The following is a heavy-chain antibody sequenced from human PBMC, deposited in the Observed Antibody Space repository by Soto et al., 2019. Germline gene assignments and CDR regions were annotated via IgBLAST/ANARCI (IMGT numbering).Heavy chain of an antibody. Sequence: QVQLVQSGAEAKEPGASVKVSCKASGYAFNNYDLNWVRQAPGPGLVWMGWVNPKSANTGYAPKFQGRVTMTRDPSITTAYMELTALTSEDTAVYSCVRESVGKDYLDVWGKGPTVIVSS. D-gene: IGHD1-26*01. CDR2: VNPKSANT. J-gene: IGHJ6*04. CDR1: GYAFNNYD. CDR3: VRESVGKDYLDV. V-gene: IGHV1-8*01.